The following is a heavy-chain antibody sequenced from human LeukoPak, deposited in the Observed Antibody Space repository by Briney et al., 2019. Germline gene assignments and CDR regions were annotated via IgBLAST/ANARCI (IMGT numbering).Heavy chain of an antibody. CDR1: GFTFSSFG. Sequence: GGSLRLSCAASGFTFSSFGMHWVRQAPGKGLEWVAFIQYDAGNRQYADSVKGRFTISRDNSKTTLYMQMNSLTAEDTAVYYCAKSFTGSYLDYFDYWGQGTLVTVSS. V-gene: IGHV3-30*02. CDR3: AKSFTGSYLDYFDY. CDR2: IQYDAGNR. D-gene: IGHD1-26*01. J-gene: IGHJ4*02.